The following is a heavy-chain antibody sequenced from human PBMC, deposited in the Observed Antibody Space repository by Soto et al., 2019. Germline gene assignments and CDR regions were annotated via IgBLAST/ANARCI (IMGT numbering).Heavy chain of an antibody. CDR2: INAGNGNT. V-gene: IGHV1-3*01. D-gene: IGHD3-22*01. CDR1: GYTFTSYA. J-gene: IGHJ6*02. Sequence: ASVKVSCKASGYTFTSYAMHWVRQAPGQRLEWMGWINAGNGNTKYSQKFQGRVTITRDTSASTAYMELSSLRSEDTAVYYCARDSLKPFSGYYDYYYGMDVWGQGTTVTVSS. CDR3: ARDSLKPFSGYYDYYYGMDV.